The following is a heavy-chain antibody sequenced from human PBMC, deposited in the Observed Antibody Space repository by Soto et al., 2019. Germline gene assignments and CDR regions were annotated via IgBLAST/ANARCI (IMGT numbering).Heavy chain of an antibody. V-gene: IGHV3-48*01. CDR2: ITIRTGNV. CDR3: LTLALGKFDY. CDR1: GFTISECS. J-gene: IGHJ4*02. Sequence: GGSLRLSCEASGFTISECSMNWVRQTPGKGLEWLAYITIRTGNVHYADSVRGRFTISADIAENSVILQMDSLRAEDTAVYYRLTLALGKFDYWGQGNLVTVSS.